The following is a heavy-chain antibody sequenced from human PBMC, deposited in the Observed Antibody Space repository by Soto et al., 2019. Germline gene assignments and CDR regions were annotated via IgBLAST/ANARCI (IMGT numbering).Heavy chain of an antibody. CDR1: GGPISSDY. D-gene: IGHD3-3*01. Sequence: SETLSLTCTVSGGPISSDYWSWIRQPPGKGLEWIAYLYYSGRTQYDPSLKSRLTISVDTSKNQFSLKLKSVTAADTAVYFCARVYDFWSGSNWFDPWGQGTLVTVSS. CDR2: LYYSGRT. J-gene: IGHJ5*02. CDR3: ARVYDFWSGSNWFDP. V-gene: IGHV4-59*01.